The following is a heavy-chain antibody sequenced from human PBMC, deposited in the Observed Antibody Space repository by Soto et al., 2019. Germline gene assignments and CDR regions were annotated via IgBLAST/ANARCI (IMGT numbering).Heavy chain of an antibody. J-gene: IGHJ4*02. V-gene: IGHV3-23*01. CDR3: AKRQSGYYFEY. CDR1: GFTFSSYA. CDR2: ISGHGGDNT. Sequence: GSLRLSCAASGFTFSSYAMSWVRQAPGKGLEWVSLISGHGGDNTYYAESVKGRFTITRDSSKNTLYLHMNSLRAEDTAVYYCAKRQSGYYFEYWRQGTLVTVSS. D-gene: IGHD3-3*01.